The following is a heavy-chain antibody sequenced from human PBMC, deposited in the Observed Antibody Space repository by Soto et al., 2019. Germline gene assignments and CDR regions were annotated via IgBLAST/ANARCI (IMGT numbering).Heavy chain of an antibody. J-gene: IGHJ4*02. V-gene: IGHV3-66*01. CDR1: GFTVSTKY. Sequence: LRLSCAASGFTVSTKYMSWVRQAPGKGLEWVSVIYSGGSTFYADSVRGRFTISRDNSKNTVNLQMNSLRAEDTAVYYCARDPWAADYWGQGTLVTVS. CDR3: ARDPWAADY. D-gene: IGHD3-16*01. CDR2: IYSGGST.